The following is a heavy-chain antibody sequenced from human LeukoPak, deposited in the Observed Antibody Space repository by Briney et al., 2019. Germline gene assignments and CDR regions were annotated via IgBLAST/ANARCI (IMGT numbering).Heavy chain of an antibody. J-gene: IGHJ4*02. D-gene: IGHD2-2*01. V-gene: IGHV3-11*01. CDR1: GFTFSSYA. CDR2: ISSSGSTI. Sequence: GGSLRLSCAASGFTFSSYAMSWIRQAPGKGLEWVSYISSSGSTIYYADSVKGRFTISRDNAKNSLYLQMNSLRAEDTAVYYCARDLGVVPGVLDYWGQGTLVTVSS. CDR3: ARDLGVVPGVLDY.